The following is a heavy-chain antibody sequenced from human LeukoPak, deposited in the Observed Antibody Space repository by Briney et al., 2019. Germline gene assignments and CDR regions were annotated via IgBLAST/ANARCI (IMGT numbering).Heavy chain of an antibody. Sequence: GESLKISCKVSGYIFTSYCIGWVRQMPGKGLEWMGIIYPGDSDTRNSPSFQGQVTISADKSISTAYLQWSSLKASDTAMYFCARARILLTFGGLRGTKTDAFDIWGQGTMVTVSS. CDR1: GYIFTSYC. CDR3: ARARILLTFGGLRGTKTDAFDI. D-gene: IGHD3-16*01. J-gene: IGHJ3*02. CDR2: IYPGDSDT. V-gene: IGHV5-51*01.